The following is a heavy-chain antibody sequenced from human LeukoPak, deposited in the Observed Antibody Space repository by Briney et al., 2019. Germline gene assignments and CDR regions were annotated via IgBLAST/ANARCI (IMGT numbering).Heavy chain of an antibody. CDR3: ARDLYYHDTGGGFDY. J-gene: IGHJ4*02. CDR1: GFTFSSYS. V-gene: IGHV3-21*01. CDR2: ISSSSSYI. Sequence: PGGSLRLSCAASGFTFSSYSMNWVRQAPGKGLEWVSSISSSSSYIYYADSVKGRFTISRDNAKNSLYLQMNSLRAEGTAVYYCARDLYYHDTGGGFDYWGQGTLVTVSS. D-gene: IGHD3-22*01.